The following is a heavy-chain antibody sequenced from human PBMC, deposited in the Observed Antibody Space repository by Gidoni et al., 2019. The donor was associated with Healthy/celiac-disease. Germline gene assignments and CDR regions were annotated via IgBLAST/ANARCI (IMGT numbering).Heavy chain of an antibody. CDR3: AKDPLMIIAAAGIFDY. J-gene: IGHJ4*02. CDR2: ISYDGSNK. V-gene: IGHV3-30*18. Sequence: QVQLVESGGGVVKPGRSLRLSCAASGFTFSSYGMHWVRQAPGKGLECVAVISYDGSNKYYADSVKGRFTISRDNSKNTLYLQMNSLRAEDTAVYYCAKDPLMIIAAAGIFDYWGQGTLVTVSS. D-gene: IGHD6-13*01. CDR1: GFTFSSYG.